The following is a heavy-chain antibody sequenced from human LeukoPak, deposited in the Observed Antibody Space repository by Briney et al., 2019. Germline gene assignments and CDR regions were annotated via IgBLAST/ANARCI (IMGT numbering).Heavy chain of an antibody. CDR3: ARGHGRRYWYFDL. Sequence: SETLSLTCAVYGGSFSGCYWSWIRQPPGKGLEWIGEINHSGSTNYNPSLKSRVTISVDTSKNQFSLKLSSVTAADTAVHYCARGHGRRYWYFDLWGRGTLVTVSS. J-gene: IGHJ2*01. CDR1: GGSFSGCY. CDR2: INHSGST. D-gene: IGHD4-17*01. V-gene: IGHV4-34*01.